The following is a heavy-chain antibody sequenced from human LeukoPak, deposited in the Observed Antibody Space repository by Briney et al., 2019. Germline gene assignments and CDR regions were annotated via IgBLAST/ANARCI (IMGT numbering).Heavy chain of an antibody. CDR3: ATIIISCDSGSYWCHDGLDV. CDR1: GGSISINNW. CDR2: VHHTGRT. V-gene: IGHV4-4*02. J-gene: IGHJ3*01. Sequence: PSETLSLTCTVSGGSISINNWWTWIRQTPGKGLEWIGEVHHTGRTKYSPSLRSRVMMSVEKSRNQFSLRLTSVTAADTAMYYCATIIISCDSGSYWCHDGLDVWGQGKLVTISS. D-gene: IGHD3-10*01.